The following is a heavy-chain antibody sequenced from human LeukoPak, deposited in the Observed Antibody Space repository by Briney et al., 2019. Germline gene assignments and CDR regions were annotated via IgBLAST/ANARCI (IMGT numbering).Heavy chain of an antibody. D-gene: IGHD3-3*01. CDR3: ARSLAYYDFWSGYSTGYHMDV. V-gene: IGHV4-59*01. J-gene: IGHJ6*03. CDR2: IYYSGST. CDR1: GGSFSGYY. Sequence: SETLSLTCAVYGGSFSGYYWSWIRQPPGKGLEWIGCIYYSGSTNYNPSLKSRVTISVDTSKNQFSLKLSSVTAADTAVYYCARSLAYYDFWSGYSTGYHMDVWGKGTTVTVSS.